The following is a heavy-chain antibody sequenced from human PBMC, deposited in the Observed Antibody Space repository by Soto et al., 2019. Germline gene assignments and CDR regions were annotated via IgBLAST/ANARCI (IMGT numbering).Heavy chain of an antibody. V-gene: IGHV3-23*04. D-gene: IGHD2-2*01. CDR1: GFTFSAYA. CDR2: ISASAITT. Sequence: EVQLVDSGGGLVQPGESLRLSCAGSGFTFSAYAMSWVRQAPGKGLEWVSSISASAITTYNTDSVRGRFTISRDNSRNTVYLQMNNLSAADTAVYFCAKPPGFNNVVPAYFDYWGGGTRVTVSS. CDR3: AKPPGFNNVVPAYFDY. J-gene: IGHJ4*02.